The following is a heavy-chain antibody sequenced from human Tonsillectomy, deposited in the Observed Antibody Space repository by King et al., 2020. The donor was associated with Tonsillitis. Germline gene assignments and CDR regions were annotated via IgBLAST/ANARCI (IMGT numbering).Heavy chain of an antibody. V-gene: IGHV4-59*01. Sequence: VQLQESGPGLVKPSETLSLTCTFSGDAINSFYWSWIRHPPGRGLEWIVFFYYTWTTTYNPSLRIRVTITLDTSKTQFSLRLSSVTAADTAVYYCARDEGARGYSYGYFDSWGQGTLVTVSS. CDR2: FYYTWTT. D-gene: IGHD5-18*01. CDR1: GDAINSFY. J-gene: IGHJ5*01. CDR3: ARDEGARGYSYGYFDS.